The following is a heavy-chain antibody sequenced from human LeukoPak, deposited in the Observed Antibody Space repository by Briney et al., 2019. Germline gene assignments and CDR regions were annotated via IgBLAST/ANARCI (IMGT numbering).Heavy chain of an antibody. J-gene: IGHJ3*01. CDR2: ISGSGGST. V-gene: IGHV3-23*01. Sequence: PRGSLRLSCAASGFTFSSYAMSWVRQAPGKGLEWVSAISGSGGSTYYADSVKGRFTISRDNSKNTLYLQMNSLRAEDTAVYYCAKPPTYDSSGYECWGQGTVVTVSS. CDR1: GFTFSSYA. CDR3: AKPPTYDSSGYEC. D-gene: IGHD3-22*01.